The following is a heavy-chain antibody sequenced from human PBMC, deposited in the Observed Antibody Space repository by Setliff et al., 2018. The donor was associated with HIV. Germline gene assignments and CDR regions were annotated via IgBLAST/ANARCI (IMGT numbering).Heavy chain of an antibody. V-gene: IGHV4-38-2*01. CDR1: GYSISSGYY. D-gene: IGHD3-22*01. CDR3: AGSTYYYDSSGYDAFDI. Sequence: SETLSLTCAVSGYSISSGYYWGWIRQPPGKGLEWIGSIYHSGSTYYNPSLKSRVTISVDTSKNQFSLKLSSVTAADMAVYYCAGSTYYYDSSGYDAFDIWGQGTMVTVSS. J-gene: IGHJ3*02. CDR2: IYHSGST.